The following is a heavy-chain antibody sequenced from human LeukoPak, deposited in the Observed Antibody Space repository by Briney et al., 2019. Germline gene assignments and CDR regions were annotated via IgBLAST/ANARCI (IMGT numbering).Heavy chain of an antibody. V-gene: IGHV1-69*05. CDR2: IIPIFGTP. CDR1: EYTFTGYH. J-gene: IGHJ4*02. D-gene: IGHD3-3*01. Sequence: SVKVSCKASEYTFTGYHMHWVRQAPGQGLEWMGGIIPIFGTPNYAQKFQGRVTIITDESTSTAYMELSSLRSEDTAVYYCASTTSHDNGVVPAPPFDYWGQGTLVTVSS. CDR3: ASTTSHDNGVVPAPPFDY.